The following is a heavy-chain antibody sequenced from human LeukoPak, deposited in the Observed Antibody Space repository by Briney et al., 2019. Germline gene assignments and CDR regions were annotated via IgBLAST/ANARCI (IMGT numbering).Heavy chain of an antibody. Sequence: SSETLSLTCAVYGGSFSGYYWSWIRQPPGKGLEWIGEINHSGSTNYNPSLKSRVTISVDTSKNQFSLELSSVTAADTAVYYCHYDSSGIVDAFDIWGQGTMVTVSS. CDR1: GGSFSGYY. D-gene: IGHD3-22*01. V-gene: IGHV4-34*01. J-gene: IGHJ3*02. CDR3: HYDSSGIVDAFDI. CDR2: INHSGST.